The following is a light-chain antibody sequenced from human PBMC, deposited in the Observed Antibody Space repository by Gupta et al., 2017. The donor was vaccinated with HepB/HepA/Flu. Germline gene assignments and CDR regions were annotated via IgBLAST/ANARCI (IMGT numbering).Light chain of an antibody. Sequence: QPALTQPASVSGSPGQSITISCTGTSNDIGSYNLVSWYQQHPGKAPKLMIYEVNKGPSGVSNRFSGSKSGNTASLTISGLQAEDEADYYCSSYGIGNTLVFGGGTKVTVL. CDR2: EVN. V-gene: IGLV2-23*02. CDR1: SNDIGSYNL. J-gene: IGLJ2*01. CDR3: SSYGIGNTLV.